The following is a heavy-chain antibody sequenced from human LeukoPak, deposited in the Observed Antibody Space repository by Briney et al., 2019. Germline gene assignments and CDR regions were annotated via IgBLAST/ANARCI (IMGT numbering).Heavy chain of an antibody. CDR2: IDTSSTTK. Sequence: GGSLRLSCAASGFSFSSSGMNWVRQAPGKGLEWVSYIDTSSTTKNYADSVKGRFTISRDNAKNSLYLQMNSLRVEDTAVYYCAGPLGSTYFHHWGQGTLVTVSS. CDR1: GFSFSSSG. J-gene: IGHJ1*01. D-gene: IGHD3-10*01. CDR3: AGPLGSTYFHH. V-gene: IGHV3-48*01.